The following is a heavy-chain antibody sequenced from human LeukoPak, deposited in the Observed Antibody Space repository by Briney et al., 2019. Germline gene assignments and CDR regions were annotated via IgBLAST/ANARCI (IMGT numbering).Heavy chain of an antibody. D-gene: IGHD2-2*01. J-gene: IGHJ6*03. CDR3: VTGNQLPLDYYYYRDV. V-gene: IGHV1-2*02. CDR1: GYTFTGYY. Sequence: AASVTLSFKASGYTFTGYYMHWVRQAPGQGLEWMGWINPNSGGTNYAQKFQGRVTMTRDTSISTAYMELSRLRSDDTAVYYCVTGNQLPLDYYYYRDVWGEGTTVTVSS. CDR2: INPNSGGT.